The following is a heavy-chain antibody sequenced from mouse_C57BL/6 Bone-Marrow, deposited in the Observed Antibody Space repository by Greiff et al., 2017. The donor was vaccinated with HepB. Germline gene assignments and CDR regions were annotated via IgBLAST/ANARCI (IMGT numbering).Heavy chain of an antibody. CDR2: IRNKANGYTT. V-gene: IGHV7-3*01. J-gene: IGHJ2*01. Sequence: EVMLVESGGGLVQPGGSLSLSCAASGFTFTDYYMSWVRQPPGKALEWLGFIRNKANGYTTEYSASVKGRFTISRDNSQSILYLQMNALRAEDSATYYCARYGYDCDGDYWGQGTTLTVSS. CDR1: GFTFTDYY. CDR3: ARYGYDCDGDY. D-gene: IGHD2-4*01.